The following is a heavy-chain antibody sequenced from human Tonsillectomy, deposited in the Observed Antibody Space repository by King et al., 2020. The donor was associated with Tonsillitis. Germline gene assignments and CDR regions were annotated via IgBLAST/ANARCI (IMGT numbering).Heavy chain of an antibody. V-gene: IGHV4-34*01. CDR2: ISHSGTT. CDR3: ARPFSPRRAFDL. Sequence: VQLQQWGAGLLKPSETLSLTCAVYGGSFSSYYWNWIRQPPGKGLEWIGEISHSGTTDYNPSLKSRVTISVDTSKNQFSLKLSSVTAADTAVYYWARPFSPRRAFDLWGQGTMVTVSS. J-gene: IGHJ3*01. D-gene: IGHD2/OR15-2a*01. CDR1: GGSFSSYY.